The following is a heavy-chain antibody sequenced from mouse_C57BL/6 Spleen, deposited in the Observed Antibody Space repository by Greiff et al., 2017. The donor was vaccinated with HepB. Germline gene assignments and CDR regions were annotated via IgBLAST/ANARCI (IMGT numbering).Heavy chain of an antibody. CDR1: GFTFSSYA. J-gene: IGHJ2*01. CDR3: AREKGSKYYLDY. CDR2: ISDGGSYT. D-gene: IGHD1-1*01. Sequence: EVKLVESGGGLVKPGGSLKLSCAASGFTFSSYAMSWVRQTPEKRLEWVATISDGGSYTYYPDNVKGRFTISRDNAKNNLYLQMSHLKSEDTAMYDCAREKGSKYYLDYWGQGTTLTVSS. V-gene: IGHV5-4*01.